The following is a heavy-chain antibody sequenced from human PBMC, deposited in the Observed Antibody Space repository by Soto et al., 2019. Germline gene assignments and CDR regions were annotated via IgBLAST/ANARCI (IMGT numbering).Heavy chain of an antibody. D-gene: IGHD3-10*01. CDR3: ASPSYGSGNFY. CDR2: INAGNGNT. J-gene: IGHJ4*02. CDR1: GYTFSNYL. V-gene: IGHV1-3*01. Sequence: QVQLVQSGAEVKKPGASVKVSCKASGYTFSNYLLHWVRQAPGQRLEWMGWINAGNGNTKYSQGFQGRVTLTRDTSASTAYMELSSLRSEDTAVYYCASPSYGSGNFYWGQGTLVTVSS.